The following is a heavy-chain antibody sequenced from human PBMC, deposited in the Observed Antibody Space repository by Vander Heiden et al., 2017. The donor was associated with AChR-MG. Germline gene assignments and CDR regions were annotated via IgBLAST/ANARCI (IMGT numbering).Heavy chain of an antibody. Sequence: QVQLVQSGSELKKPGASVKVSCKASGYTFTSYAMNWVRQAPGQGLEWMGWINTNTGNPTYAQGFTGRFVFSLDTSVSTAYLQISSLKAEDTAVYYCARRAHRRPFKNPRRHKYYYYYMDVWGKGTTVTVSS. V-gene: IGHV7-4-1*02. CDR2: INTNTGNP. CDR1: GYTFTSYA. J-gene: IGHJ6*03. CDR3: ARRAHRRPFKNPRRHKYYYYYMDV.